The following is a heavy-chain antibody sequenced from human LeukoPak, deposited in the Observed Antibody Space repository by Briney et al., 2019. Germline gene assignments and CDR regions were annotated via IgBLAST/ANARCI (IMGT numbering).Heavy chain of an antibody. Sequence: PGGSLRLSCAASGFTFSNAWMSWVRQAPGKGLEWVGRIKSNPDGGTTDYAAPVKGRFTISRDDSKNTLYLQMNSLITEDTAVYYCTTAAAGTSYWGQGTLVTVSS. CDR1: GFTFSNAW. V-gene: IGHV3-15*01. CDR3: TTAAAGTSY. J-gene: IGHJ4*02. D-gene: IGHD6-13*01. CDR2: IKSNPDGGTT.